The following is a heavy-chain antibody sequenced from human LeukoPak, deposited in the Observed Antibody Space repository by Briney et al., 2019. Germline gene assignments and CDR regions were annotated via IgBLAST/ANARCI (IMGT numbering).Heavy chain of an antibody. CDR1: GGSFIGYH. D-gene: IGHD4-23*01. J-gene: IGHJ4*02. CDR3: ARDPTTVVTLPYYFDF. V-gene: IGHV4-34*01. CDR2: INDRGHT. Sequence: PSETLSLTCSVHGGSFIGYHWNWIWQSPEKGLEWIGEINDRGHTNYNPSLESRVTTSVDASKKQFSLKLNSVTAADTAVYYCARDPTTVVTLPYYFDFWGQGTLVTVSS.